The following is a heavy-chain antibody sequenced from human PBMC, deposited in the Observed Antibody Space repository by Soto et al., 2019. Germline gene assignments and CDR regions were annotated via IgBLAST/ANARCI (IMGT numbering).Heavy chain of an antibody. CDR1: GFTFSTYA. CDR2: ITSSGTST. CDR3: VRVRVAGTAYFDY. Sequence: HPGGSLRLSCAASGFTFSTYAMSWVRQSPGKGLEWVSTITSSGTSTYYADSVKGRFTISRDNSKITLSVQMNSLRAEDTAIYYCVRVRVAGTAYFDYWGKGTPVTVSS. J-gene: IGHJ4*02. V-gene: IGHV3-23*01. D-gene: IGHD1-7*01.